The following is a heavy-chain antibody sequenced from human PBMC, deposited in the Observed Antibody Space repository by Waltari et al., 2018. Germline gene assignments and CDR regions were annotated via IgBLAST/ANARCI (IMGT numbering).Heavy chain of an antibody. CDR3: ARAPFCSSTSCYLRHAFDI. V-gene: IGHV4-34*01. J-gene: IGHJ3*02. CDR2: INHSGST. CDR1: GGSFSGYY. D-gene: IGHD2-2*01. Sequence: VQLQQWGAGLLKPSETLSLTCAVYGGSFSGYYWSWIRQPPGKGLEWIGEINHSGSTNYNPSLKSRVTISVDTSKNQFSLKLSSVTAADTAVYYCARAPFCSSTSCYLRHAFDIWGQGTMVTVSS.